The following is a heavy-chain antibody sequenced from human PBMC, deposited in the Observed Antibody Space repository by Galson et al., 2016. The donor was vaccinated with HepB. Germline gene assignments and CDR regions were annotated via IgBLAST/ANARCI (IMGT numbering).Heavy chain of an antibody. CDR2: LGSGGRI. CDR3: LTSGPDYYRDL. D-gene: IGHD2-15*01. CDR1: AFTVSNNH. J-gene: IGHJ6*03. V-gene: IGHV3-66*02. Sequence: SLRLSCAGSAFTVSNNHMSWVRQAPGKGLEWVSVLGSGGRIFYADSEKGRFTISRDNSMNKVFLQMNSLMTEDTAVYYCLTSGPDYYRDLWGTGTPVTVSS.